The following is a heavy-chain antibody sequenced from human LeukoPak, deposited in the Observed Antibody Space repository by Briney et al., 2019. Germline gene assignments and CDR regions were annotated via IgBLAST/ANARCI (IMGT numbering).Heavy chain of an antibody. D-gene: IGHD1-1*01. J-gene: IGHJ3*02. CDR1: EFSVKYNY. Sequence: GGSLRLCCAASEFSVKYNYMTWVRQAPGKGLEWVSLLYSAGSTNYADSVKGRLTISRDDSKNTVYLQMNSLRAEDTAVYYCARWTNFHAFDIWGQGTLVTVSS. CDR2: LYSAGST. V-gene: IGHV3-53*01. CDR3: ARWTNFHAFDI.